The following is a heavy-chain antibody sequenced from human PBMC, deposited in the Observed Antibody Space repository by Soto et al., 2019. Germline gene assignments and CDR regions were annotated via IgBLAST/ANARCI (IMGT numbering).Heavy chain of an antibody. CDR3: ARRVFGALY. CDR2: IKQDGNEK. J-gene: IGHJ4*02. D-gene: IGHD3-10*02. Sequence: EVQLVESGGDSVQPGGSLRLSCAASGFTFNSNWMSWVRRAPGKGLEWAANIKQDGNEKDYVDSVKGRFTISRDNTKNSLYLQMNSLRVEDTAVYYCARRVFGALYWGQGTLVTVSS. V-gene: IGHV3-7*01. CDR1: GFTFNSNW.